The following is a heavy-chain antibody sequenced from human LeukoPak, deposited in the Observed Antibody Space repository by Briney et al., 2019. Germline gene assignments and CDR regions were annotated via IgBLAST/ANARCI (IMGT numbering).Heavy chain of an antibody. Sequence: PGGSLRLSCAASGFTFSTYSMNWVRQAPGKGLEWVSYITGNGSPIYYADSVKGRFTISRDNAKNSLYLQMSSLRAEDTAVYYCTRDPHALDYWGQGTLVTVSS. CDR3: TRDPHALDY. J-gene: IGHJ4*02. CDR1: GFTFSTYS. V-gene: IGHV3-48*01. CDR2: ITGNGSPI.